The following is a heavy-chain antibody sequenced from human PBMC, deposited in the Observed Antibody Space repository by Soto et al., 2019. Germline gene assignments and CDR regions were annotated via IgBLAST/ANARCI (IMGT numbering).Heavy chain of an antibody. CDR2: ISYDGSNK. J-gene: IGHJ6*02. V-gene: IGHV3-30*18. D-gene: IGHD6-13*01. CDR3: AKDQVAAAGTNGMDV. CDR1: GFTFSSYG. Sequence: GGSLRLSCAASGFTFSSYGMHWVRQAPGKGLEWVAVISYDGSNKYYADSVKGRFTISRDNSKNTLYLQMNSLRAEDTAVYYCAKDQVAAAGTNGMDVWGQGTTVTVSS.